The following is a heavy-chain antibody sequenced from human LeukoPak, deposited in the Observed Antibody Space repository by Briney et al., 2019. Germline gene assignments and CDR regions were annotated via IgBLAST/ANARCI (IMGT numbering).Heavy chain of an antibody. V-gene: IGHV4-4*02. CDR2: IYHSGST. CDR3: ARESGYYYYTRYFDY. CDR1: GGSISSSNW. J-gene: IGHJ4*02. Sequence: SGTLSLTCAVSGGSISSSNWWSWVRQPPGKGLEWIGEIYHSGSTNYNPSLKSRVTISVDKSKNQFSLKLSSVTAADTAVYYRARESGYYYYTRYFDYWGQGTLVTVSS. D-gene: IGHD3-22*01.